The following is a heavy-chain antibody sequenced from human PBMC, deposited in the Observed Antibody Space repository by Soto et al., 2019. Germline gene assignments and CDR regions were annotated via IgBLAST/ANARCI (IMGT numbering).Heavy chain of an antibody. CDR2: VSFDGSNK. CDR3: ARAQTGITPAGGGRIDR. CDR1: GFTFSTHA. V-gene: IGHV3-30-3*01. J-gene: IGHJ5*02. Sequence: QVQLVESGGGVVQPGRSLRLSCAASGFTFSTHAMHWVRQAPGKGLECVAIVSFDGSNKYYPDSVKGRFTISRDHSKNTLYLQMSGLTPEDTAFYYCARAQTGITPAGGGRIDRWGQGALVTVSS. D-gene: IGHD6-13*01.